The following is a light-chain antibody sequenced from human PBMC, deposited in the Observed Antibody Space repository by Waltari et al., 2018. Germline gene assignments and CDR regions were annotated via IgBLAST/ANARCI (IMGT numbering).Light chain of an antibody. CDR3: HHYNNWGT. CDR2: STS. J-gene: IGKJ1*01. V-gene: IGKV3-15*01. CDR1: QSIRNN. Sequence: EIVMTQSPATLSVSPGESATLSCRASQSIRNNLAWYQKKPGQAPRLLIHSTSIWAPGIPTRFNGSGSGTEFTLSISSLQSEDFALYYCHHYNNWGTFGQGTKVEFK.